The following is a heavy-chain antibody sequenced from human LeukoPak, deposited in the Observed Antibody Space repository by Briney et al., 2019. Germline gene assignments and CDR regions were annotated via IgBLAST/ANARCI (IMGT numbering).Heavy chain of an antibody. D-gene: IGHD3-22*01. Sequence: SETLSLTCTVSGGPTISYYWSWIRQPPGKGLEWIGYIYYSGNTNYNPSLKSRVSISIDTSKNQFSLQLSSVTAADTAVYYCARDRDSSGLRDFDLWGRGTLVTVSA. CDR3: ARDRDSSGLRDFDL. V-gene: IGHV4-59*01. CDR2: IYYSGNT. CDR1: GGPTISYY. J-gene: IGHJ2*01.